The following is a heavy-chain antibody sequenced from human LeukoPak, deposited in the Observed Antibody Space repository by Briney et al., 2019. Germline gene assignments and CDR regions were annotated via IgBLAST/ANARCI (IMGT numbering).Heavy chain of an antibody. Sequence: SETLSLTCTVSGGSINSSSYYWGWIRQPPGEALEWIGSIYHSGYTYYNPSLKSRVTISVDTSKSQFSLKLSPVTAADTAVYYCARSSMFRGVTVDYWGQGTPVTVSS. CDR2: IYHSGYT. CDR3: ARSSMFRGVTVDY. V-gene: IGHV4-39*01. D-gene: IGHD3-10*01. CDR1: GGSINSSSYY. J-gene: IGHJ4*02.